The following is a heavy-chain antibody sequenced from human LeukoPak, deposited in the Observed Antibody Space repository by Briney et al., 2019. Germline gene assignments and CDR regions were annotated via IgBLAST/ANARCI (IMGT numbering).Heavy chain of an antibody. V-gene: IGHV3-49*04. CDR3: TRGLYYDSSGYLYYFDY. Sequence: PGGSLRLSCTASGFTFGDYAVSWVRQAPGRGLEWVTFIRSSSYGGTTEYAASVKGRFTISRDDSKSIAYLQMNSLKTEDTAVYYCTRGLYYDSSGYLYYFDYWGQGTLVTVSS. D-gene: IGHD3-22*01. J-gene: IGHJ4*02. CDR1: GFTFGDYA. CDR2: IRSSSYGGTT.